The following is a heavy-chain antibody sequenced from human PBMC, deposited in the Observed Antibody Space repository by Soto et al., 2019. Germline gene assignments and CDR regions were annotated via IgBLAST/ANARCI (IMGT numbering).Heavy chain of an antibody. CDR2: VNPSGGHT. D-gene: IGHD2-21*02. Sequence: QVQLVQSGAEVKKPGASVKVSCKASGDTFTDYYIHWVRQAPGQGLEWMGTVNPSGGHTTYAQHFRGRQTLAGDTSTSTLYMELTSLTSAATAVYYCAGGGHVVVVTASLDYWGQGTLVTVSS. CDR1: GDTFTDYY. CDR3: AGGGHVVVVTASLDY. V-gene: IGHV1-46*01. J-gene: IGHJ4*02.